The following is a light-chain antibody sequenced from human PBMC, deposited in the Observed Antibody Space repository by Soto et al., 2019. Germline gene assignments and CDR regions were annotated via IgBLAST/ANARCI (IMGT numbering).Light chain of an antibody. CDR2: DVT. Sequence: LSQPASVSGSPGQSITISCTGTSSDVGGFEYVSWYQHQPGKAPKLIIYDVTKRPSGVSNRFSGSKSGNTASLTISGIQAEDEGDYYCGSITRSSTSVFGTGTKV. J-gene: IGLJ1*01. V-gene: IGLV2-14*01. CDR3: GSITRSSTSV. CDR1: SSDVGGFEY.